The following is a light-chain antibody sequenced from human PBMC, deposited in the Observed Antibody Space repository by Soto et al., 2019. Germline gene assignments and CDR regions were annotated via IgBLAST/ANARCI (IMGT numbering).Light chain of an antibody. Sequence: DVQMTQSPSPLSASVGDRVTITCQASQDISNYLNWYQHKPGRPPKLLINDASNLEAGVPSRFSGSGSGTDFAFTITSLQPEHAATYYCQQFESLPLAFVPGTNVDIK. CDR3: QQFESLPLA. CDR2: DAS. V-gene: IGKV1-33*01. J-gene: IGKJ3*01. CDR1: QDISNY.